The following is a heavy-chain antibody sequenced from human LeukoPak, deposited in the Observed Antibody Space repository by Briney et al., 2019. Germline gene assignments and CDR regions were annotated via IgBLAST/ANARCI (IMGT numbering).Heavy chain of an antibody. J-gene: IGHJ4*02. V-gene: IGHV1-18*01. CDR3: ARDAPRKSYYGSGSYY. Sequence: ASVKVSCKASGYTFTSYGISWVRQAPGQGLEWMGWISAYNGNTNYAQKLQGRVTMTTDTSTSTAYMELRSPRSDDTAVYYCARDAPRKSYYGSGSYYWGQGTLVTVSS. CDR2: ISAYNGNT. CDR1: GYTFTSYG. D-gene: IGHD3-10*01.